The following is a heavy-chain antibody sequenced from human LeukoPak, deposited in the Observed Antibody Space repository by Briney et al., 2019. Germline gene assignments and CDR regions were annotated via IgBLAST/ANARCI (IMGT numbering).Heavy chain of an antibody. CDR1: GFTFSSYA. J-gene: IGHJ4*02. Sequence: GGSLRLSCAASGFTFSSYAMSWVRQAPGKGLEWVSAISGSGGSTYYADSVKGRFTISRDNSKNTLYLQMNSLRAEDTAVYYCAKFRAQGWLVYYFDYWGQGTLVTVSS. D-gene: IGHD6-19*01. V-gene: IGHV3-23*01. CDR2: ISGSGGST. CDR3: AKFRAQGWLVYYFDY.